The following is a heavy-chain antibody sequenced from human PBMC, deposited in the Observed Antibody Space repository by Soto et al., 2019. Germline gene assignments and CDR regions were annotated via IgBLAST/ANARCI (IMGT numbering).Heavy chain of an antibody. D-gene: IGHD3-9*01. J-gene: IGHJ4*02. CDR2: IFVTSTII. Sequence: VQLVESGGKLVLPGRSLRLSCVASGFTFSDYSMVWVRQSPGKGLEWISYIFVTSTIIYYADSVKGRFTVSRDNAQNSLSLQMNSLRVEDTGIYYCARDKDWAFDNWGQGTLVTVSS. CDR3: ARDKDWAFDN. V-gene: IGHV3-48*04. CDR1: GFTFSDYS.